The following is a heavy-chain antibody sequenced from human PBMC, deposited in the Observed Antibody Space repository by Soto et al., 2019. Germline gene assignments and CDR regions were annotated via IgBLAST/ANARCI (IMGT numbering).Heavy chain of an antibody. Sequence: EVQLVESGGNLVQPGGSLKLSCAASGFTFSGSTMHWVRQASGKGLEWVGRIRSKANNYATTYAASVKGRFTISRDDSKNTAYLQMNSLKTEDTAVYYCTRQLDSSGELLFATNFDYWGQGTLVTVSS. CDR1: GFTFSGST. V-gene: IGHV3-73*01. J-gene: IGHJ4*02. D-gene: IGHD3-16*01. CDR2: IRSKANNYAT. CDR3: TRQLDSSGELLFATNFDY.